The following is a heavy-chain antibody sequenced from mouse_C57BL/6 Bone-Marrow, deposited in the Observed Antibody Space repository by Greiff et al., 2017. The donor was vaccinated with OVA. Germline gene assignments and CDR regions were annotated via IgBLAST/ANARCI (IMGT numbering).Heavy chain of an antibody. CDR3: AREVFVDY. V-gene: IGHV1-42*01. J-gene: IGHJ4*01. Sequence: EVQLQQSGPELVKPGASVKISCKASGYSFTGYYMNWVKQSPEKSLEWIGEINPSTGGTTYNQKFKAKATLTVDKSSSTAYMQLKSLTSEDSAVYYCAREVFVDYWSQGTSVTVSS. CDR2: INPSTGGT. D-gene: IGHD6-2*01. CDR1: GYSFTGYY.